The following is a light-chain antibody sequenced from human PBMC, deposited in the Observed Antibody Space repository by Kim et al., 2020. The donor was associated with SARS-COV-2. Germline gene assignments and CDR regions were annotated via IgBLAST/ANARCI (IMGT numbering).Light chain of an antibody. Sequence: EPASISCRSSQSLLHSNGYNYLDLYLQKPGQSPQLLIYLGSNRASGVPDRFSGSGSGTDFTLKISRVEAEDVGVYYCMQALQTHYTFGQGTKLEI. CDR1: QSLLHSNGYNY. CDR3: MQALQTHYT. J-gene: IGKJ2*01. CDR2: LGS. V-gene: IGKV2-28*01.